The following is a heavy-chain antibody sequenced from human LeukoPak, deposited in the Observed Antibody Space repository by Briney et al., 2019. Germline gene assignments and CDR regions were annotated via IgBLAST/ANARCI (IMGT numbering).Heavy chain of an antibody. CDR2: IRSKTNNYAT. CDR3: TTLTRDNCNYGGNFDS. J-gene: IGHJ4*02. D-gene: IGHD1-7*01. Sequence: GGSLRLSCAASGFTFSGSALHWVRQASGKGLEWIGRIRSKTNNYATTYAASVTGRFTISRDDAENTAYLQMNSLETEDTAVYYGTTLTRDNCNYGGNFDSWGQGTLVTVSS. V-gene: IGHV3-73*01. CDR1: GFTFSGSA.